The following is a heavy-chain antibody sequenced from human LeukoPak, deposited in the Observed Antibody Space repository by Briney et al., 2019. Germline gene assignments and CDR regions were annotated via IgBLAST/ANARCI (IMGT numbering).Heavy chain of an antibody. V-gene: IGHV1-69*13. Sequence: SVKVSCKASGGTFSSYAISWVRQAPGQGLEWMGGIIPIFGTANYAQKFQGRVTITADESTSTAYMELSSLRSEDTAVYYGASQKRGYSYGYREFDYWGQGTLVTVSS. D-gene: IGHD5-18*01. J-gene: IGHJ4*02. CDR1: GGTFSSYA. CDR3: ASQKRGYSYGYREFDY. CDR2: IIPIFGTA.